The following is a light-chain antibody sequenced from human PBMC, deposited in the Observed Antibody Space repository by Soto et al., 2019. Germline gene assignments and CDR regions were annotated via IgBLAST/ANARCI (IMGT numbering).Light chain of an antibody. CDR3: LQDFNYPWT. CDR2: AAS. J-gene: IGKJ1*01. V-gene: IGKV1-6*01. Sequence: AIQMTQSPSSLSASVGDRVTITCRASQDIRNDLGWYEQKPGKTPKLLIFAASSLQSGVPSRFNGSGSSTEFTHTTSNLQPEDVATNYSLQDFNYPWTCGQGTKMEIE. CDR1: QDIRND.